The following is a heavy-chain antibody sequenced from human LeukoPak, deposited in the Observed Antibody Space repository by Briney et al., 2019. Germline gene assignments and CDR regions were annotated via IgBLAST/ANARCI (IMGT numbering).Heavy chain of an antibody. CDR3: ARRARYDFWSGYYRKYNWFDP. CDR1: GGSISSGDYY. J-gene: IGHJ5*02. V-gene: IGHV4-30-4*08. CDR2: IYYSGST. D-gene: IGHD3-3*01. Sequence: SQTLSLTCTVSGGSISSGDYYWSWIRQPPGKGLEWIGYIYYSGSTYYNPSLKSRVTISVDTSKNQFSLKLSSVTAADTAVYYCARRARYDFWSGYYRKYNWFDPWGQGTLVTVSS.